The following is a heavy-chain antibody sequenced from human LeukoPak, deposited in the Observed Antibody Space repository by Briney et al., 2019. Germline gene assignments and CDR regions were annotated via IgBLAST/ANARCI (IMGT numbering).Heavy chain of an antibody. CDR1: GGSFGGYY. J-gene: IGHJ4*02. D-gene: IGHD3-22*01. CDR3: ARGTVNYYDSSGYYTPFDY. CDR2: INHSGST. Sequence: SETLSLTCAVYGGSFGGYYWSWIRQPPGKGLEWIGEINHSGSTNYNPSLKSRVTISVDTSKNQFSLKLSSVTAADTAVYYCARGTVNYYDSSGYYTPFDYWGQGTLVTVSS. V-gene: IGHV4-34*01.